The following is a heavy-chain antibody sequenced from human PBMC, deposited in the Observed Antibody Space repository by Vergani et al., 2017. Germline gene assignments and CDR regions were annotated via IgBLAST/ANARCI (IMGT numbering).Heavy chain of an antibody. D-gene: IGHD3-10*01. CDR3: ARNMVRGVRYYGMDV. Sequence: QVQLQESGPGLVKPSETLSLTCTVSGGSISSYYWSWIRQPPGKGLEWIGYIYYSGSTNYNPSLKSRFTISVDTSKNQFSLKLSSVTAADTAVYYCARNMVRGVRYYGMDVWGQGTTVTVSS. V-gene: IGHV4-59*01. CDR1: GGSISSYY. J-gene: IGHJ6*02. CDR2: IYYSGST.